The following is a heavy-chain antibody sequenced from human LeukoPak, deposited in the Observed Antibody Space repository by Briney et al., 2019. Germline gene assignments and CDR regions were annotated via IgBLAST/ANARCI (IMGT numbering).Heavy chain of an antibody. CDR2: ISSSGSTI. CDR1: GFTFSSYE. V-gene: IGHV3-48*03. CDR3: ARVGELRPPDY. J-gene: IGHJ4*02. Sequence: GGSLRLSCAASGFTFSSYEMNWVRQAPGKGLEWVSYISSSGSTIYYADSVKGRFTISRDNAKNSLYLQMNSLRADDTAVYYCARVGELRPPDYWGQGTLVTVSS. D-gene: IGHD1-26*01.